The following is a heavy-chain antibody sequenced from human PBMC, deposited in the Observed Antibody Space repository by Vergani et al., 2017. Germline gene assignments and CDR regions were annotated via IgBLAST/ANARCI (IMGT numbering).Heavy chain of an antibody. V-gene: IGHV3-30*02. CDR3: TKDKSDRRFFIWFGGFDH. CDR2: IRYDGGKK. CDR1: GFNFSNYG. J-gene: IGHJ5*02. D-gene: IGHD3-10*01. Sequence: QAQLVESGGGVVQPGGSLRLSCVGSGFNFSNYGMHWVRQAPGKGLEWVAFIRYDGGKKYFADSVEGRFTISRDNSKNTLYLQMNSLRAEDTAVYYCTKDKSDRRFFIWFGGFDHWGQGTLVTVSS.